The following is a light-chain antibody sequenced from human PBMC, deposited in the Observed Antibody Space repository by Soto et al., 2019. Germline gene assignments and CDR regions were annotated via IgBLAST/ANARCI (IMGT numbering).Light chain of an antibody. V-gene: IGLV2-8*01. CDR1: NSDVGGYNW. CDR2: EVS. Sequence: QSALTQPPSASGSPGQSVTISCTGSNSDVGGYNWVSWYQQHPGKAPKLMIYEVSKRPSGVPDRFSGSKSGNTASLTVSGLQAEDEADYYCSSYAGSNNLVFGGGTKLTVL. J-gene: IGLJ2*01. CDR3: SSYAGSNNLV.